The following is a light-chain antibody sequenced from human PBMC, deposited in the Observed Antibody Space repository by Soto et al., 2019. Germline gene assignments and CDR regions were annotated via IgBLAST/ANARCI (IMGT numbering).Light chain of an antibody. J-gene: IGLJ1*01. CDR2: DVN. V-gene: IGLV2-8*01. CDR3: ISYKTDDTFL. CDR1: SSDVGAYNY. Sequence: QSALTQPPSASGSPGQSVTISCTGSSSDVGAYNYVAWYQQRPGKAPKLMISDVNKRPSGVPDRFSGSKSGNTASLTVSGLQADDEAEYFCISYKTDDTFLFGTGTKLTVL.